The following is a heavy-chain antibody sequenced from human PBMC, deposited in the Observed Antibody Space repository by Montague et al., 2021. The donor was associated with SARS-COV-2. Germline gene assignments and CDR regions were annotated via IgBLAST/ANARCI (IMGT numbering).Heavy chain of an antibody. CDR1: GGSIRTTSFY. V-gene: IGHV4-39*02. Sequence: SETLSLTCTVSGGSIRTTSFYWGWIRQPPGKGLEWVGSIYYSGTTHYNSSLMSRVTISIDTSKNHFSLKLRSVTAADTAIYYCASPGGYFAHWGQGALVTVSS. D-gene: IGHD1-14*01. J-gene: IGHJ4*02. CDR3: ASPGGYFAH. CDR2: IYYSGTT.